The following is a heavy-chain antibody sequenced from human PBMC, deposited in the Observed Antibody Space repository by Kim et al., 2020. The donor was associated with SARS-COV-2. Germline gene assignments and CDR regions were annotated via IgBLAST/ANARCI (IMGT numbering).Heavy chain of an antibody. CDR2: FYYSGST. V-gene: IGHV4-61*08. D-gene: IGHD6-13*01. Sequence: SETLSLTCTVSGGSVSGGGHYWSWIRQPPGKELEWIGYFYYSGSTNYNPSLKSRVTISVDTSKNQFSLKLSSVTAADTAVYYCARIPWGGRSWYYFDNWG. CDR1: GGSVSGGGHY. J-gene: IGHJ4*01. CDR3: ARIPWGGRSWYYFDN.